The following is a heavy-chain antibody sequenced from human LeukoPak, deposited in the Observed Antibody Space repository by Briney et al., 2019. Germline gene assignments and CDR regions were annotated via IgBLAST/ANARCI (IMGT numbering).Heavy chain of an antibody. Sequence: SETLSLTCTLSGVSVTIAPYYWGWIRQPPGKGLEWIGHIYNSGSPNYKSSLKSRVTMSMDTSKNQLSLKLNSVTAADTAIYYCSSDLFRPFYFDYWGQGILVTVSS. CDR1: GVSVTIAPYY. D-gene: IGHD3-3*01. V-gene: IGHV4-61*01. CDR3: SSDLFRPFYFDY. CDR2: IYNSGSP. J-gene: IGHJ4*02.